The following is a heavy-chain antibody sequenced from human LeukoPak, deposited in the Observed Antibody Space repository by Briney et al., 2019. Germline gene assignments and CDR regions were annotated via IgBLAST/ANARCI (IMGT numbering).Heavy chain of an antibody. Sequence: PSETLSLTCSVSGGSISSGGYYWSWIRQHPGKGLEWIGYIYYSGNTNYNPSLKNRVSISVDTSKNQFSLTLTSVTAADTAVYYCARTYGPGSYSWFDPWGQGTLVTVSS. V-gene: IGHV4-31*03. D-gene: IGHD3-10*01. CDR3: ARTYGPGSYSWFDP. CDR2: IYYSGNT. J-gene: IGHJ5*02. CDR1: GGSISSGGYY.